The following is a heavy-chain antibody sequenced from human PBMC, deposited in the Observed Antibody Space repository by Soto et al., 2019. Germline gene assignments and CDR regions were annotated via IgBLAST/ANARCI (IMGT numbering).Heavy chain of an antibody. CDR3: ARVRYYDSSGYYYGYYFDY. CDR2: ISSSGSTI. Sequence: GGSLTLSCAASGFTFSDYYMSWIRQAPGKGQEWVSYISSSGSTIYYADSVKGRFTISRDNAKNSLYLQMNSLRAEDTAVYYCARVRYYDSSGYYYGYYFDYWGQGTLVTVSS. D-gene: IGHD3-22*01. CDR1: GFTFSDYY. V-gene: IGHV3-11*01. J-gene: IGHJ4*02.